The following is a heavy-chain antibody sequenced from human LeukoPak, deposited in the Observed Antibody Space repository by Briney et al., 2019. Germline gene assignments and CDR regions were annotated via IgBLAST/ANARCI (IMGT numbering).Heavy chain of an antibody. D-gene: IGHD3-10*01. Sequence: PSETLSLTCTVSGGSISSYYWSWIRQPPGKGLEWIGYIYYSGSTNYNPSLKSRVTISVDTSKNQFSLKLSSVTAADTAVYYCASAPKPGVRYGAFDIWGQGTMVTVSS. CDR3: ASAPKPGVRYGAFDI. CDR2: IYYSGST. J-gene: IGHJ3*02. V-gene: IGHV4-59*01. CDR1: GGSISSYY.